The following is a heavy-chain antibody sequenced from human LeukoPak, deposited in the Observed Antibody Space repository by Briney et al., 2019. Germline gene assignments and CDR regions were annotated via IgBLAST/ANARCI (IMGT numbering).Heavy chain of an antibody. CDR2: LSGSGSST. V-gene: IGHV3-23*01. CDR3: AKKARSWTVDY. J-gene: IGHJ4*02. D-gene: IGHD2-15*01. CDR1: GFTFSNYA. Sequence: GGSLRLSCAASGFTFSNYAMSWVRQAPGKGLEWVSALSGSGSSTYYADSVKGRFTISRDNSKNTLYLQMNSLRAEDTAVYYCAKKARSWTVDYWGQGTLVTVSS.